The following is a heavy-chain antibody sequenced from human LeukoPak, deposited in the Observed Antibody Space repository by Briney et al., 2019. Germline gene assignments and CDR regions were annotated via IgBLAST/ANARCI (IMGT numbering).Heavy chain of an antibody. V-gene: IGHV3-7*03. CDR3: ARDSTWRLDY. Sequence: GGSLRLSCAASGFTFSSYWMSWVRQAPGKGLEWVANIKQDGSQKYYVDSVKGRFTISRDNTKNALYLQMNSLRADDTAVYFCARDSTWRLDYWGQGTLITVSS. D-gene: IGHD5-12*01. J-gene: IGHJ4*02. CDR1: GFTFSSYW. CDR2: IKQDGSQK.